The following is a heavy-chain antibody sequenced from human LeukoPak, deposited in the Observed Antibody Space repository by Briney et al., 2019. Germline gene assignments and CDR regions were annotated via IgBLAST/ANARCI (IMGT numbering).Heavy chain of an antibody. CDR3: ARGGYCTNGVCLYYFDY. D-gene: IGHD2-8*01. CDR1: GFTFTNYW. J-gene: IGHJ4*02. Sequence: GGSLRLSCAASGFTFTNYWMHWVRQVSGKGLVWVSRINSDGSSTSYADSVKGRFTISRDNAKNTLYLQMNSLRAEDTAVYYCARGGYCTNGVCLYYFDYWGQGALVTVSS. V-gene: IGHV3-74*01. CDR2: INSDGSST.